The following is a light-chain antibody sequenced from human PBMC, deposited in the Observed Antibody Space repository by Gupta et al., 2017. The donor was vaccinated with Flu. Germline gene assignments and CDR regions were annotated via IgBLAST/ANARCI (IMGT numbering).Light chain of an antibody. CDR1: QGIGTY. CDR3: QQSNAIPFT. CDR2: AAS. Sequence: DNQMPQSPSSLSASVGDRVTITCRSSQGIGTYLNWYQQKPGRAPKLLIYAASSVQTGVPSRFSGSGSGTEFTLAISSLQPEDFATYYCQQSNAIPFTFDRGTTMDIK. J-gene: IGKJ3*01. V-gene: IGKV1-39*01.